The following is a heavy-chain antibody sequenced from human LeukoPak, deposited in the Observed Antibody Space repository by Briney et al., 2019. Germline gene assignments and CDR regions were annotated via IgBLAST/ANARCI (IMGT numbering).Heavy chain of an antibody. CDR2: INHSGST. J-gene: IGHJ3*02. D-gene: IGHD5-18*01. Sequence: PSETLSLTCTVSGGSISSYYWSWIRQPPGKGLEWIGEINHSGSTNYNPSLKSRVTISVDTSKNQFSLKLSSVTAADTAVYYCASARYSYGHGAFDIWGQGTMVTVSS. CDR1: GGSISSYY. V-gene: IGHV4-34*01. CDR3: ASARYSYGHGAFDI.